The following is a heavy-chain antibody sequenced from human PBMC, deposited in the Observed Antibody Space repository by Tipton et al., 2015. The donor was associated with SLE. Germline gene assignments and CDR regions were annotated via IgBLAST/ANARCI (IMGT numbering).Heavy chain of an antibody. J-gene: IGHJ5*02. V-gene: IGHV4-61*02. CDR1: GDSINSAPSSGRYY. Sequence: TLSLTCTVSGDSINSAPSSGRYYLHWIRQPAGKGLEWIGRIYTSGSTHYNPSLKSRLTISVDTSKNQFSLKLSSMTAADTAVYYCARKAYCTRASCSGFDPWGQGTLVTVSS. CDR2: IYTSGST. D-gene: IGHD2-2*01. CDR3: ARKAYCTRASCSGFDP.